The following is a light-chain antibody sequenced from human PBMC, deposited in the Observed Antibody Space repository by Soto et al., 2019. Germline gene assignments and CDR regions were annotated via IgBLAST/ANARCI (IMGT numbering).Light chain of an antibody. J-gene: IGLJ1*01. Sequence: QSVLTQPPSVSEAPGQRVPISCTGSSSNIGAGYEAHLYQQVPGTAPKLLIYENNNRPSGVPDRFSGSKSGTSASLAITGLQAEDEAEYYSQSYDSSLSGYVFGPGTKLTVL. CDR3: QSYDSSLSGYV. V-gene: IGLV1-40*01. CDR1: SSNIGAGYE. CDR2: ENN.